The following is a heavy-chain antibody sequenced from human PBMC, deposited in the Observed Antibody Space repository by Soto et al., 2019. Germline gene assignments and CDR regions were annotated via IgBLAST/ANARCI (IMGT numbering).Heavy chain of an antibody. Sequence: QVQLVQSGAEVKKPGASVKVSCKASGYTFTGYYMHWVRQAPGQGLEWMGWINPNSGDTNYAQKFQGWVTMTRDTSISTAYMELSRLRSDDTAVYYCARAPIADYYGSGSLDYWGQGTLVTVSS. V-gene: IGHV1-2*04. CDR3: ARAPIADYYGSGSLDY. CDR1: GYTFTGYY. D-gene: IGHD3-10*01. CDR2: INPNSGDT. J-gene: IGHJ4*02.